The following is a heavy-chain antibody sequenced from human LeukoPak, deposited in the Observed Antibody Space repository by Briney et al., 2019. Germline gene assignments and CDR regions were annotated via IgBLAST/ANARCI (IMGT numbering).Heavy chain of an antibody. CDR1: GYTFTGYY. CDR2: INPNSGGT. D-gene: IGHD3-22*01. Sequence: ASVKVSCKASGYTFTGYYMHWVRQAPGQGLEWMGWINPNSGGTNYAQKFQGWVTMTRDTSTSTVYMELSSLRSEDTAVYYCARDSPLGLLRGYYFDYWGQGTLVTVSS. V-gene: IGHV1-2*04. CDR3: ARDSPLGLLRGYYFDY. J-gene: IGHJ4*02.